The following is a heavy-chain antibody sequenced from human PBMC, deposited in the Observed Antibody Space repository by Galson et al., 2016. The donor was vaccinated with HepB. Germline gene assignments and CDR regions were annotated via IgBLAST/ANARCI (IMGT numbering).Heavy chain of an antibody. CDR3: ARDRAASYYIDY. V-gene: IGHV3-7*01. CDR2: IKHDGTET. J-gene: IGHJ4*02. CDR1: GFTFRYSW. Sequence: SLRLSCAASGFTFRYSWMTWVRQAPGKGLEWVANIKHDGTETYYVDSVRGRFTISRDNAKNSLFLQMDSLRVEDTAVYYCARDRAASYYIDYWGQGILVTVSS. D-gene: IGHD2-15*01.